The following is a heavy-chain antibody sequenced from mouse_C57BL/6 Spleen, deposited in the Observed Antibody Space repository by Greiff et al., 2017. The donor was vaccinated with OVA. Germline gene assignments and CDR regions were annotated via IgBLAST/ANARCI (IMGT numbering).Heavy chain of an antibody. D-gene: IGHD2-10*02. J-gene: IGHJ2*01. CDR1: GYTFTDYN. CDR3: ARSGYGNPYYFDY. V-gene: IGHV1-18*01. CDR2: INPNNGGT. Sequence: EVQLVESGPELVKPGASVKIPCKASGYTFTDYNMDWVKQSHGKSLEWIGDINPNNGGTIYNQKFKGKATLTVDKSSSTAYMELRSLTSEDTAVYYCARSGYGNPYYFDYWGQGTTLTVSS.